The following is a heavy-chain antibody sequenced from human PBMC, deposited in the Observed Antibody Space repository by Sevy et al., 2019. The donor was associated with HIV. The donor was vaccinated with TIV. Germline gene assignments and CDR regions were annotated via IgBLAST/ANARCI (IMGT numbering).Heavy chain of an antibody. D-gene: IGHD3-3*01. CDR2: IKQDGSEK. CDR3: ARDRYYDFWSGYSH. Sequence: GGSLRLSCAASGFTFSSYWMSWVRQAQGKGLEWVANIKQDGSEKYYVDSVKGRFTISRDNAKNSLYLQMNSLRAEDTAVYYCARDRYYDFWSGYSHWGQGTLVTVSS. J-gene: IGHJ1*01. V-gene: IGHV3-7*01. CDR1: GFTFSSYW.